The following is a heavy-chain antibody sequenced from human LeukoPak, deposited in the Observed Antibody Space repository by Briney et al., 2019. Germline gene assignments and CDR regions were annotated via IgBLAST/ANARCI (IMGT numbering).Heavy chain of an antibody. J-gene: IGHJ4*02. CDR1: GFTFSSYS. D-gene: IGHD5-18*01. Sequence: GRSLRLSCAASGFTFSSYSMNWVRQAPGKGLEWVSSISSSSSYIYYADSVKGRFTISRDNAKNSLYRQMNSLRAEDTAVYYCARGSGYSYGHYFDYWGQGTLVTVSS. V-gene: IGHV3-21*01. CDR2: ISSSSSYI. CDR3: ARGSGYSYGHYFDY.